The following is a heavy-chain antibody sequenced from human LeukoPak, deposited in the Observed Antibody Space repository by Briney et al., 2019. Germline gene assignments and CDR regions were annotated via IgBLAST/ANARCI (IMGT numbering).Heavy chain of an antibody. D-gene: IGHD6-13*01. CDR1: GYSFTSYW. V-gene: IGHV5-51*01. J-gene: IGHJ4*02. Sequence: TGESLKISCKGSGYSFTSYWIGWVRQMPGKGLEWMGIIYPGDSDTRYSPSFQGQVTISADKSISTAYLQWSSLKASDTAMYYCARRGGGAAAVGGIFDYWGQGTLVTVSS. CDR3: ARRGGGAAAVGGIFDY. CDR2: IYPGDSDT.